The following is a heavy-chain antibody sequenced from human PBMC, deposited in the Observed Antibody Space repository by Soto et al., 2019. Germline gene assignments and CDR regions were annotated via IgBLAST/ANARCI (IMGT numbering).Heavy chain of an antibody. CDR2: IWYDGSNK. Sequence: GGSLRLSCAASGFTFSSYGMHWVRQSPGKGLEWVAVIWYDGSNKYYADSVKGRFTIYRDNSKNTLYLQMNSLRAEDTAVYYCARDIPTSIAARQSRGVVDYWGQGTLVTVSS. CDR3: ARDIPTSIAARQSRGVVDY. D-gene: IGHD6-6*01. V-gene: IGHV3-33*01. J-gene: IGHJ4*02. CDR1: GFTFSSYG.